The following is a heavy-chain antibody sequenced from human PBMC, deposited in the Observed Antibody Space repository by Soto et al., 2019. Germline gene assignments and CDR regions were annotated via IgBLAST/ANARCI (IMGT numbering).Heavy chain of an antibody. J-gene: IGHJ4*02. Sequence: ASVKVSCKASGYTFTNYYMHWVRQAPGQGLEWMGIINPTDGSTSYAQKFQDSVPRTRNASTSTVYMWLSSLRSEETAVYYCARDHGGYYCSSGYIPLLLLVYFDYWGQGTLVTVSS. D-gene: IGHD3-22*01. CDR2: INPTDGST. CDR3: ARDHGGYYCSSGYIPLLLLVYFDY. V-gene: IGHV1-46*01. CDR1: GYTFTNYY.